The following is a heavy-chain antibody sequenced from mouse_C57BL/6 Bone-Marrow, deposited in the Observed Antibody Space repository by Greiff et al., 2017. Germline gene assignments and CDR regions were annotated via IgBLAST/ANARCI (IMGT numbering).Heavy chain of an antibody. Sequence: DVHLVESGGGLVKPGGSLKLSCAASGFTFSSYAMSWVRQTPEKRLEWVATISDGGSYTYYPDNVKGRFTISRDNAKNNLYLQMSHLKSEDTAMYYCARDHYGPLVFDYWGQGTTLTVSS. CDR3: ARDHYGPLVFDY. CDR1: GFTFSSYA. V-gene: IGHV5-4*01. CDR2: ISDGGSYT. J-gene: IGHJ2*01. D-gene: IGHD1-1*01.